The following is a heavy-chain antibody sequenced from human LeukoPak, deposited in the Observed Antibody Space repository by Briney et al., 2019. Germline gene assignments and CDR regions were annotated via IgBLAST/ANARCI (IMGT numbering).Heavy chain of an antibody. CDR3: AKDWAAAAAGTGDY. Sequence: PGGSLRLSCAASGFTFSSYSMNWVRQAPGKGLEWVSSISSSSSYIYYADSVKGRFTISRDNSKNALYLQMNSLRGEDTAVYYCAKDWAAAAAGTGDYWGQGTLVTVSS. CDR1: GFTFSSYS. D-gene: IGHD6-13*01. V-gene: IGHV3-21*01. J-gene: IGHJ4*02. CDR2: ISSSSSYI.